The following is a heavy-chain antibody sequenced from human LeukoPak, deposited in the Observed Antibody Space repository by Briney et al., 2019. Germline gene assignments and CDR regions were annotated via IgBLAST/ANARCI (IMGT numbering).Heavy chain of an antibody. V-gene: IGHV3-7*01. CDR3: ARDVGGSLDY. Sequence: PGGSLRLSCAASGFTFSTYWMAWVRQAPGKGLEWVANIKEDESAKHQADSVKGRFTISRDNAQNSVYLQMSSLRCDDTAVYYCARDVGGSLDYWGQGTLVTVSS. D-gene: IGHD1-26*01. J-gene: IGHJ4*02. CDR1: GFTFSTYW. CDR2: IKEDESAK.